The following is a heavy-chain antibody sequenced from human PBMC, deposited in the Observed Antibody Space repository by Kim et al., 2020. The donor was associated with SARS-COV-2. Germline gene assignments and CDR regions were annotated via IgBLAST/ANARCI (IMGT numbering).Heavy chain of an antibody. J-gene: IGHJ4*02. Sequence: SETLSLTCTVSGDSISGSSYYWGWIRQPPGKGLEWIGNIYYSGTTNYNPSLKSRVTISIDTSKNQFSLKLSSVTAADTAVYYCAKGLNCGQGTLVTVSS. V-gene: IGHV4-39*01. CDR2: IYYSGTT. CDR3: AKGLN. CDR1: GDSISGSSYY.